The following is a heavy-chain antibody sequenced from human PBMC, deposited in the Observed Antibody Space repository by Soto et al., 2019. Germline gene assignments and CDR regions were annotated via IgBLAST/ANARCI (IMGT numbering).Heavy chain of an antibody. CDR1: GGSISSYY. CDR3: GRARCSGGSCYWTQKGPFDY. CDR2: IYYSGST. V-gene: IGHV4-59*01. D-gene: IGHD2-15*01. Sequence: KTSETLSLTCTVSGGSISSYYCSWIRQPPWKGLEWLGYIYYSGSTNYNPSLKSRVTISVDTSKNQFSLKLSSVTAADTAVYYCGRARCSGGSCYWTQKGPFDYWGQGTLLTVYS. J-gene: IGHJ4*02.